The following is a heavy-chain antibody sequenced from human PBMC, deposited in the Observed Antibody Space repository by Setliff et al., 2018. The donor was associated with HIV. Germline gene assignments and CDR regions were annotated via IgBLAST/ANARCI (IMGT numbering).Heavy chain of an antibody. CDR1: GYMFVAYG. CDR2: FGPYNART. CDR3: ARSSIAAAGAYYYYMDV. J-gene: IGHJ6*03. Sequence: GASVKVSCKASGYMFVAYGMIWVRRAPGQGLEWMGWFGPYNARTEYAQKFQGRGSLTIDASASTAYMELRSLRSDDTAVYYCARSSIAAAGAYYYYMDVWGKGTTVTVSS. V-gene: IGHV1-18*04. D-gene: IGHD6-13*01.